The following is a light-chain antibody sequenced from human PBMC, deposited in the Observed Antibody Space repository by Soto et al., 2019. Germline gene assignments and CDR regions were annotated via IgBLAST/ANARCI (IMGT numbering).Light chain of an antibody. CDR2: GAS. J-gene: IGKJ2*01. CDR3: QQYGSSPLYT. CDR1: QSINSGY. V-gene: IGKV3-20*01. Sequence: EIVLTQSPGTLSLSPGERATLSCRASQSINSGYLAWYQQKPGQAPRLLIYGASSRATGIPDTISGSGSGTDFIITISRLEHTASAVYYCQQYGSSPLYTFGQGTKLEIK.